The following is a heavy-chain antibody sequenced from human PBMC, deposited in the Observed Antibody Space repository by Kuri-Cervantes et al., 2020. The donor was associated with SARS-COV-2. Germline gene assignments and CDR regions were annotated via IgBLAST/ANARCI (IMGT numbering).Heavy chain of an antibody. V-gene: IGHV3-30-3*01. Sequence: GGSLRLSCAASEFTFRNYAMHWVRQAPGKGLEWVAVISYDGTNKYYADFVKGRFTISRDNSNNTLYLQMNSLRVEDTAVYYCARVPYYYDGSGLFYFDYWGQGTLVTVSS. CDR1: EFTFRNYA. CDR3: ARVPYYYDGSGLFYFDY. D-gene: IGHD3-22*01. CDR2: ISYDGTNK. J-gene: IGHJ4*02.